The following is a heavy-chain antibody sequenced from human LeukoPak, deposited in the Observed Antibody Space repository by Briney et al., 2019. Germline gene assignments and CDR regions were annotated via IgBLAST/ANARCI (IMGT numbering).Heavy chain of an antibody. Sequence: PSETLSLTCTVSGGSIRSSTYYWGWIRQPPGKGLEWIGYIYHSGSTYYNPSLKSRVTISVDTSKNQFSLKLSSVTAADTAVYYCARHRLGSPWDYWGQGTLVTVSS. CDR2: IYHSGST. D-gene: IGHD3-10*01. V-gene: IGHV4-39*01. CDR3: ARHRLGSPWDY. CDR1: GGSIRSSTYY. J-gene: IGHJ4*02.